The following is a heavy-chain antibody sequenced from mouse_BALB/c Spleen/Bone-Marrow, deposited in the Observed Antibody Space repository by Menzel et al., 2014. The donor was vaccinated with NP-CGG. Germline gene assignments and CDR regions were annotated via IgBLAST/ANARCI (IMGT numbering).Heavy chain of an antibody. Sequence: QVQLQQSGPELVKPGASVKIFCKASGYAFSSSWMNWVKQRPGQGLEWIGRIYPGDGDTKYNGKFKGKATLTADKSSSTAYMQLSSLTSVDSSVYFCARSDGYRDMDYWGRGTSVTVSS. V-gene: IGHV1-82*01. J-gene: IGHJ4*01. CDR3: ARSDGYRDMDY. D-gene: IGHD2-3*01. CDR2: IYPGDGDT. CDR1: GYAFSSSW.